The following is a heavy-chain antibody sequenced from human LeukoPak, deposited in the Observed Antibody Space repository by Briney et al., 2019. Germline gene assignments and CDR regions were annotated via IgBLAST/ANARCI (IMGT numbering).Heavy chain of an antibody. V-gene: IGHV3-23*01. Sequence: PGGSLRLSCAASGFIFSNYGMNWVRQAPGKGLEWVAAISASGSATSYADSVKGRFTISRDNSKNTLYLQMNSLRAEDTAVYYCAKSTVVVPAARNDAFDIWGQGTMVTVSS. D-gene: IGHD2-2*01. CDR2: ISASGSAT. CDR1: GFIFSNYG. J-gene: IGHJ3*02. CDR3: AKSTVVVPAARNDAFDI.